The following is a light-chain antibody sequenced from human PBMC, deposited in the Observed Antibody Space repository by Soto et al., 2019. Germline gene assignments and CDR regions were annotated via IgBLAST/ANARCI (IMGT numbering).Light chain of an antibody. CDR2: RAS. J-gene: IGKJ3*01. CDR1: QTINTW. V-gene: IGKV1-5*03. CDR3: QHHETYPGT. Sequence: DIQMTQSPSTLSASVGDRVTITCRASQTINTWLSCYQQKPGKAPKLLIYRASYIVSGVPSRFSGSCAGTEFTLTISRLQSDDFSIYYCQHHETYPGTFGPGTKVDI.